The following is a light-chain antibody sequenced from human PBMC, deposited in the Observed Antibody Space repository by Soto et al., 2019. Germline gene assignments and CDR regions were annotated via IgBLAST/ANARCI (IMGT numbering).Light chain of an antibody. J-gene: IGKJ2*01. CDR3: QQYNNWPT. V-gene: IGKV3-15*01. CDR2: GAS. CDR1: QSVSSN. Sequence: EIVMTQSPATLSVSPGERATLSCRASQSVSSNLAWYQHKPGQAPRRLIYGASTRATGIPARFSGSGSGTEFTLTISSLQSADFTVYYCQQYNNWPTFGQGTKLEIK.